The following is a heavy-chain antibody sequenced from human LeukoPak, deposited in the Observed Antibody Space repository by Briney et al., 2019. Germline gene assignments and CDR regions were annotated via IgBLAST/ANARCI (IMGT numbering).Heavy chain of an antibody. V-gene: IGHV3-23*01. CDR2: IDGRGDST. D-gene: IGHD1-26*01. CDR1: GFTFSSYA. J-gene: IGHJ3*02. CDR3: AKRPTGSYYGFDAFDI. Sequence: GGSLRLSCAASGFTFSSYAMSWVRQAPGKGLDWVSTIDGRGDSTYYADSVKGRFTISRDNSKNTLYLQMNTLRAEDTAVYYCAKRPTGSYYGFDAFDIWGQGTMVTVSS.